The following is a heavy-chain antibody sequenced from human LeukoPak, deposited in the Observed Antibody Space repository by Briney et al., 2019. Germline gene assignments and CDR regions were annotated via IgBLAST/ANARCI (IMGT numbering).Heavy chain of an antibody. Sequence: GGSLRLSCAASGFTFSSYGMHWVRQAPGKGLEWVAFIRYDGSNKYYADSAKGRFTISRDNSKNTLYLQMNSLRAEDTAVYYCAKGMRGSGTYYKDSYDYWGQGTLVTVSS. CDR1: GFTFSSYG. CDR2: IRYDGSNK. J-gene: IGHJ4*02. CDR3: AKGMRGSGTYYKDSYDY. V-gene: IGHV3-30*02. D-gene: IGHD3-10*01.